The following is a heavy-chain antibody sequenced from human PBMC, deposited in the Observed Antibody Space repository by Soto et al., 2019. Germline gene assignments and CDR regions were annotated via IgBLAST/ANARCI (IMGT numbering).Heavy chain of an antibody. CDR2: VYNSGST. Sequence: PSETLSLTCTVSGDSISSYYWSWIRQRPGKGLEWIGYVYNSGSTNYNHSLKSRVTITVDTYKNHFSLNLSSLTAAATAVSYCAREQNYGLWSYRYSVGGFDIWGQGTMVTVSS. CDR1: GDSISSYY. D-gene: IGHD3-16*02. CDR3: AREQNYGLWSYRYSVGGFDI. J-gene: IGHJ3*02. V-gene: IGHV4-59*01.